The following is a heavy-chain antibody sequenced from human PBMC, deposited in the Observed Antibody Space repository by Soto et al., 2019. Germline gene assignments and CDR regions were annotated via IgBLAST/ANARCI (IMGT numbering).Heavy chain of an antibody. Sequence: GGSLRLSCAASGFTFSSYAMSWVRQAPGKGLEWVSAISGSGGSTYYADSVKGRFTISRDNSKNTLYLQMNSLRAEDTAVYYCAKNDVAQQLVGFDYWGQGTLVTSPQ. D-gene: IGHD6-13*01. J-gene: IGHJ4*02. CDR1: GFTFSSYA. CDR3: AKNDVAQQLVGFDY. CDR2: ISGSGGST. V-gene: IGHV3-23*01.